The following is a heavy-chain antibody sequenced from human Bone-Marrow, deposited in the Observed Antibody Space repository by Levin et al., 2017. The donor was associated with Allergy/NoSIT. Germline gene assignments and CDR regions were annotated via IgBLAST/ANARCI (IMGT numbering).Heavy chain of an antibody. D-gene: IGHD3-16*01. Sequence: GASVKVSCKASGGSFTSHGSSWVRQAPGQGLEWLGGIIPIFGEIKYAQKFQGRINITADESTGTAYMELTSLRSDDTAVYFCASSLPQFMRGAFRFWGPGTMVTVSS. CDR2: IIPIFGEI. CDR1: GGSFTSHG. V-gene: IGHV1-69*13. CDR3: ASSLPQFMRGAFRF. J-gene: IGHJ3*01.